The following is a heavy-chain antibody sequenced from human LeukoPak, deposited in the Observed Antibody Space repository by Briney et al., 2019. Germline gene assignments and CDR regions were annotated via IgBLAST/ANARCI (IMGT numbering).Heavy chain of an antibody. Sequence: GASVKVSCKASGYTFTSYGISWVRQAPGQGLEWMGWINTNTGNPTYAQGFTGRFVFSLDTSVSTAYLQISSLKAEDTAVYYCAREGDYDFWSGYLRNFDYWGQGTLVTVSS. D-gene: IGHD3-3*01. CDR2: INTNTGNP. J-gene: IGHJ4*02. V-gene: IGHV7-4-1*02. CDR3: AREGDYDFWSGYLRNFDY. CDR1: GYTFTSYG.